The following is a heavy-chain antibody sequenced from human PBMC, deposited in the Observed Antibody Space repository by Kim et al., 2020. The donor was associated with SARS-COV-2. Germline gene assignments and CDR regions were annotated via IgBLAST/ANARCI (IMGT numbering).Heavy chain of an antibody. V-gene: IGHV3-9*01. D-gene: IGHD1-26*01. CDR3: AKGDPLKCEVLHPDY. CDR1: GFTFDDYA. CDR2: ISWNSDTI. J-gene: IGHJ4*02. Sequence: GGSLRLSCAASGFTFDDYAMHWVRQDPGKGLEWVSGISWNSDTICYADSVKGRFTISRDNAKNSLYLQMNSLRAEDTALYYCAKGDPLKCEVLHPDYWGQESLLTVS.